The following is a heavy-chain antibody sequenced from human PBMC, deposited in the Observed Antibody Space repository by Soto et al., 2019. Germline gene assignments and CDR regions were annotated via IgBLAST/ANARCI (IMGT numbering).Heavy chain of an antibody. Sequence: QVQLVQSGAEMKKPGSSVTVSCKASGGTFKNFTFNWVRQASGQGLEWMGGIMPISGTPNYAQKFQDRLTISADEPTSTVYMELSSLTSDDTASYYCTRGVAVAGTTPLRFDLGGQGTLVTVSS. CDR3: TRGVAVAGTTPLRFDL. V-gene: IGHV1-69*01. D-gene: IGHD6-19*01. CDR2: IMPISGTP. J-gene: IGHJ4*02. CDR1: GGTFKNFT.